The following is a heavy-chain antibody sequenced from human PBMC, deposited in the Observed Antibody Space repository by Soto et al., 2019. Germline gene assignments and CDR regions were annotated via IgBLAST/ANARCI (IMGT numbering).Heavy chain of an antibody. V-gene: IGHV4-39*01. Sequence: PSETRSLTCTVSGVSISSSSYYWGWFRQPPGKGLEWIGSIYYSGSTYYNPSLKSRVTISVDTSKNQFSLKLSSVTAADTAVYYCARHTPAISISDHWGQGTLVTVS. CDR3: ARHTPAISISDH. CDR2: IYYSGST. D-gene: IGHD2-15*01. J-gene: IGHJ4*02. CDR1: GVSISSSSYY.